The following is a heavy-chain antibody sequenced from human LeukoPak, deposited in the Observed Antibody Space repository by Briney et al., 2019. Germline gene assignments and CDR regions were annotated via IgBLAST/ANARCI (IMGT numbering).Heavy chain of an antibody. CDR3: ARHGSVPGFGGWFDP. CDR1: GASISSYY. CDR2: VYYSGTT. V-gene: IGHV4-59*08. D-gene: IGHD6-19*01. J-gene: IGHJ5*02. Sequence: PSETLSLTCTVSGASISSYYWSWIRQPPGKGVEGIAYVYYSGTTNYNPSLKSRLTISVDTSKNQFSLKLNSVTAADTAVYFCARHGSVPGFGGWFDPWGQGTLVTVSS.